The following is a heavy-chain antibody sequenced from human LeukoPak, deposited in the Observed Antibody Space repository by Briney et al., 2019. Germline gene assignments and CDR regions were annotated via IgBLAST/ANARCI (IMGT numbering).Heavy chain of an antibody. Sequence: GSLGLSCAASGFTFPNAWVNWVRQAPGKGLEWVGHIKSKGNGGTIDYAAPVKGRFTISGDDSKNTVYLQMNSLEIEDTAVYFCTTDPGTGVRGYWGQGTLVTVSS. CDR3: TTDPGTGVRGY. CDR2: IKSKGNGGTI. V-gene: IGHV3-15*01. D-gene: IGHD3-10*01. CDR1: GFTFPNAW. J-gene: IGHJ4*02.